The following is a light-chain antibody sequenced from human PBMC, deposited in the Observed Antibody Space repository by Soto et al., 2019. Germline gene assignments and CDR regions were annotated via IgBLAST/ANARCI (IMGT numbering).Light chain of an antibody. CDR3: SSYAGTNNYV. Sequence: QSVLTQPPSASGSPGQSVTISCTGTSSDVGGYNYVSWYQQHPGKAPTIMIYEVTNRPSDIPDRFSGSKSGNTASLTVSGLQAEDEGDYYCSSYAGTNNYVFGTGTKVT. CDR1: SSDVGGYNY. V-gene: IGLV2-8*01. CDR2: EVT. J-gene: IGLJ1*01.